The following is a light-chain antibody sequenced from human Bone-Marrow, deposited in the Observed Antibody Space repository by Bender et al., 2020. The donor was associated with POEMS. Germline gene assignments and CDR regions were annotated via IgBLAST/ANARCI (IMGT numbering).Light chain of an antibody. Sequence: QSALTQPASVSGSPGQSITISCTGSGSDVGSSNLVSWYQQHPDKAPKLMIYDVTSRPSGVSSRFSGSKSGNTASLTISGLQAEDEGDYYCQSYDNSLGGWMFGGGTKLTVL. V-gene: IGLV2-14*02. J-gene: IGLJ3*02. CDR3: QSYDNSLGGWM. CDR2: DVT. CDR1: GSDVGSSNL.